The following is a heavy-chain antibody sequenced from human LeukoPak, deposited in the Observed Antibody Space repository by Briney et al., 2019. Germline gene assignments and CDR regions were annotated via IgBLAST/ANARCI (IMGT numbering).Heavy chain of an antibody. CDR1: GFTFSSYG. D-gene: IGHD3-22*01. CDR2: ISGSGGST. Sequence: GGSLRLSCAASGFTFSSYGMSWVRQAPGKGLEWVSAISGSGGSTYYADSVKGRFTISRDNSKNTLYLQMNSLRAEDTAVYYCARGPPPNYYDSSPFDYWGQGTLVTVSS. CDR3: ARGPPPNYYDSSPFDY. V-gene: IGHV3-23*01. J-gene: IGHJ4*02.